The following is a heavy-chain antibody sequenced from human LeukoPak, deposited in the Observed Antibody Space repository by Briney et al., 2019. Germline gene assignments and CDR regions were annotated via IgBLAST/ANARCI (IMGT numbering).Heavy chain of an antibody. J-gene: IGHJ5*02. V-gene: IGHV1-46*01. D-gene: IGHD3-10*01. CDR1: GYTFTSYY. CDR2: INPSGGST. Sequence: ASVKVSCKASGYTFTSYYMHWVRQAPGQGLEWMGIINPSGGSTSYAQKFQGRVTMTRDTSTSTVYMELSSLRSEDTAVYYCARFFVPGFGELSQPKVNWFDPWGQGTLVTVSS. CDR3: ARFFVPGFGELSQPKVNWFDP.